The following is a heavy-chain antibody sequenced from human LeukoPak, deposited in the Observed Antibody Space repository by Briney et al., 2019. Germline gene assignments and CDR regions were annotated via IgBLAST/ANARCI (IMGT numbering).Heavy chain of an antibody. V-gene: IGHV1-2*02. J-gene: IGHJ3*02. CDR3: ARHCGGDCYFWAFDI. Sequence: ASVKVSCKASGYTFTGYYMHWVRQAPGQGLEWMGWINPNSGGTNYAQKFQGRVTMTRDTSISTAYMELSRLRFDDTAVYYCARHCGGDCYFWAFDIWGQGTMVTVSS. CDR1: GYTFTGYY. CDR2: INPNSGGT. D-gene: IGHD2-21*02.